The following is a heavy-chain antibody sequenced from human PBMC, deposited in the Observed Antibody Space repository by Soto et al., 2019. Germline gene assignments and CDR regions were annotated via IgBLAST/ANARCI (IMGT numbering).Heavy chain of an antibody. Sequence: KPSETLSLTCAVYGGSFSYYYWSWIRQPPGKGLEWIGEINHSGSTNYNPSLKSRVIISVDTSKNQFSLKLSSVTAADTAVYYCARGRGATQNNWFDPWGQGTLVTVSS. J-gene: IGHJ5*02. V-gene: IGHV4-34*01. CDR3: ARGRGATQNNWFDP. CDR1: GGSFSYYY. D-gene: IGHD1-26*01. CDR2: INHSGST.